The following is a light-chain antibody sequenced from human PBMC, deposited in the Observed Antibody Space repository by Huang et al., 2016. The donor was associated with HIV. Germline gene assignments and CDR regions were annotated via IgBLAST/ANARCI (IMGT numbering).Light chain of an antibody. CDR1: QSVATN. CDR2: GAS. Sequence: EIIMTQSPATLSLSPGEGASLSCRANQSVATNFAWYLPRPGQSPRILIFGASTRASGLPGRFSGSGSGTQFTLTVSGLQSEDFAVYYCQQYHNWPYTFGQGTKLEI. CDR3: QQYHNWPYT. V-gene: IGKV3-15*01. J-gene: IGKJ2*01.